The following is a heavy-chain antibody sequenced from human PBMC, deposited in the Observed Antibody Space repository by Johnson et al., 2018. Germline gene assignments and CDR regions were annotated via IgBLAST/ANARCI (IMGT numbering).Heavy chain of an antibody. D-gene: IGHD3-16*01. CDR2: INSDGSST. V-gene: IGHV3-74*01. J-gene: IGHJ6*02. CDR1: GFTFSSYW. Sequence: VQLQESGGGLVQPGGSLRLSCAASGFTFSSYWMHWVRQAPGKGLVWVSRINSDGSSTSYADSVKGRFTASRDNAKNSLLLQMNSLRDEDTAVYYCTRDHRFSIDVWGQGTTVTVSS. CDR3: TRDHRFSIDV.